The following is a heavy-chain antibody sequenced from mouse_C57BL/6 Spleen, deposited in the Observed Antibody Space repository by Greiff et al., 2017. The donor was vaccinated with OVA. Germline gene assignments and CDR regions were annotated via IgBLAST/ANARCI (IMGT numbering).Heavy chain of an antibody. J-gene: IGHJ1*03. D-gene: IGHD1-1*01. CDR3: ARKLRLRNFDV. CDR1: GYTFTDYY. V-gene: IGHV1-26*01. Sequence: VQLQQSGPELVKPGASVKISCKASGYTFTDYYMNWVKQSHGKSLEWIGDINPNNGGTSYNQKFKGKATLTVDKSSSTAYMELRSLTSEDSAVYYCARKLRLRNFDVWGTGTTVTVSS. CDR2: INPNNGGT.